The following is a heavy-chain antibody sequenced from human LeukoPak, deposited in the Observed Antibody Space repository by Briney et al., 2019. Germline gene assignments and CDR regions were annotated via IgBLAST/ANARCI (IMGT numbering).Heavy chain of an antibody. CDR3: TRNEAKYYDFWSGYSSGPFDY. CDR1: GFTFGDYA. J-gene: IGHJ4*02. Sequence: PGGSLRLSSTASGFTFGDYAMSWVRQAPGKGLEWVGFIRSKAYGGTTEYAASVKGRFTISRDDSKSIAYLQMNSLKTEDTAVYYCTRNEAKYYDFWSGYSSGPFDYWGQGTLVTVSS. V-gene: IGHV3-49*04. CDR2: IRSKAYGGTT. D-gene: IGHD3-3*01.